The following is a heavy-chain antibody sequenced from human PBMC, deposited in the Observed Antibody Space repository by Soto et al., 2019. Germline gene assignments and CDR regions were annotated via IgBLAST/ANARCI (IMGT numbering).Heavy chain of an antibody. J-gene: IGHJ5*02. Sequence: PWGTLSPTCTVSGASIRSTEYYWSWIRPPPGKGLEGIGYIYYSGSTNYNPSLRSRVTISVDTSKNQFSLKLSSVTAADTAVYYCARVWGPPSANWFDPWGQGTLLTVSS. CDR1: GASIRSTEYY. D-gene: IGHD7-27*01. CDR3: ARVWGPPSANWFDP. V-gene: IGHV4-61*08. CDR2: IYYSGST.